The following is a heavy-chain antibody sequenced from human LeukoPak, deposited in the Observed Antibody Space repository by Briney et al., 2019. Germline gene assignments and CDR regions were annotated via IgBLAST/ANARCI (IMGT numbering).Heavy chain of an antibody. CDR2: IYYSGST. V-gene: IGHV4-39*07. D-gene: IGHD2-15*01. Sequence: SETLSLTCTVSGGSISSSSYYWGWIRQPPGKGLEWIGSIYYSGSTYYNPSLKSRVTISVDTSKNQFSLKLSSVAAADTAVYYCARVPSVAPDDYWGQGTLVTVSS. CDR1: GGSISSSSYY. J-gene: IGHJ4*02. CDR3: ARVPSVAPDDY.